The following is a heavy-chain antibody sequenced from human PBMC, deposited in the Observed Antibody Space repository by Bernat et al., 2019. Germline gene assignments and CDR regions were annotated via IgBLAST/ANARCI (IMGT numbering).Heavy chain of an antibody. D-gene: IGHD6-13*01. Sequence: QVQLVQSGAEVKKPGSSVKVSCKASGGTFSSYAISWVRQAPGQGLEWMGRIIPILGIANYAQKFQGRVTITADKSTSTAYMELSSLRSEDTAVYYCARDRAAAGTIHWYFDLWGRGTLVTVSS. J-gene: IGHJ2*01. V-gene: IGHV1-69*04. CDR3: ARDRAAAGTIHWYFDL. CDR1: GGTFSSYA. CDR2: IIPILGIA.